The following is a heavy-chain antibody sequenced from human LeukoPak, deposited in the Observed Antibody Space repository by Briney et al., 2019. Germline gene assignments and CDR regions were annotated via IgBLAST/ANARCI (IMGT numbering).Heavy chain of an antibody. J-gene: IGHJ4*02. CDR1: GYTFTSYG. D-gene: IGHD3-3*01. V-gene: IGHV1-18*01. CDR3: ARSYEFWSGHTFGQ. CDR2: ISGYNDNT. Sequence: ASVKVSCKASGYTFTSYGISWVRQAPGQGLEWMGWISGYNDNTNYAQNLQGRVTMTTDTSTSTAYMELRSLRSDDTAVYYCARSYEFWSGHTFGQWGQGTLITVSS.